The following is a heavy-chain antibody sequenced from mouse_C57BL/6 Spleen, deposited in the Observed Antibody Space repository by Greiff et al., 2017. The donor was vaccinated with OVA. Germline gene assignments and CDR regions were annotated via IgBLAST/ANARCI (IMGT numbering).Heavy chain of an antibody. CDR2: ISRCSSTI. CDR1: GFTFSDYG. V-gene: IGHV5-17*01. Sequence: EVQLVESGGGLVKPGGSLKLSCAASGFTFSDYGMHWVRQAPEKGLEWVAYISRCSSTIYYADTVKGRFTISRDNTKNTLFLPITSLRSADTAMSYCARGDYYGRIDYWGQGTTLTVSS. J-gene: IGHJ2*01. CDR3: ARGDYYGRIDY. D-gene: IGHD1-1*01.